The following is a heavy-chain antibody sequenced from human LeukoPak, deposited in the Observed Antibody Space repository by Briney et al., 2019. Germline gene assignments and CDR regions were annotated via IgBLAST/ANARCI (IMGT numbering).Heavy chain of an antibody. Sequence: GEPVKISCKGSELSFTSYWIAWVRQMPGRGLEYMEIIYPADGDTRYSPSFQGQVTISADTSISTAYLQWSSLKASDTAIYFCARLRSGYGSGSFDYWGQGTLITVSS. V-gene: IGHV5-51*01. CDR1: ELSFTSYW. CDR2: IYPADGDT. J-gene: IGHJ4*02. CDR3: ARLRSGYGSGSFDY. D-gene: IGHD3-10*01.